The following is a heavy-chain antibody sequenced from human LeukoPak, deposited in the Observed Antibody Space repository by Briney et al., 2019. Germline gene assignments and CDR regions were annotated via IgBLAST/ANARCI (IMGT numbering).Heavy chain of an antibody. Sequence: PGGSLRLSCAASGFTFSNYAMSWVRQAPGKGLEWVSGISGSGGGTYYADSVKGRFTISRDNSKNTLYLQMNSLRAEDTAVYSCAKGTQIVLTTVFDYWGQGTLVTVSS. CDR3: AKGTQIVLTTVFDY. D-gene: IGHD2-21*02. V-gene: IGHV3-23*01. CDR2: ISGSGGGT. J-gene: IGHJ4*02. CDR1: GFTFSNYA.